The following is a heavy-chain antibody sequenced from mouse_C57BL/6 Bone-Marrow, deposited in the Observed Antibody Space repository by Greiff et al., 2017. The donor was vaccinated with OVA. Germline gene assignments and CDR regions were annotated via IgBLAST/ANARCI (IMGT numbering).Heavy chain of an antibody. CDR2: ISSGGSYT. CDR3: ARRGYYGSPFAY. D-gene: IGHD1-1*01. V-gene: IGHV5-6*02. CDR1: GFTFSSYG. J-gene: IGHJ3*01. Sequence: EVTLVESGGDLVKPGGSLKLSCAASGFTFSSYGMSWVRQTPDKRLEWVATISSGGSYTYYPDSVKGRFTISRDNAKNTLYLQMSSLKSEDTAMYYCARRGYYGSPFAYWGQGTLVTVSA.